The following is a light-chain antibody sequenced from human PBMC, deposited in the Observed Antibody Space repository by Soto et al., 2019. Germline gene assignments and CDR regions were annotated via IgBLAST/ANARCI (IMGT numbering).Light chain of an antibody. CDR2: DAS. CDR3: QQYNNWPPDYT. CDR1: QSINSN. Sequence: ETVMTQSPATLSVSPGERVTLFCRASQSINSNLAWYQQRPGQAPRVLIYDASTRATAVPARFSGSGSGTEFTLTISSLQSEDFAVYYCQQYNNWPPDYTFGQGTKLEIK. J-gene: IGKJ2*01. V-gene: IGKV3-15*01.